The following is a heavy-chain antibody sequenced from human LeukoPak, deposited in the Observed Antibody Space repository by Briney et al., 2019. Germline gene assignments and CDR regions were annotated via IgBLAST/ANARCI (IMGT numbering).Heavy chain of an antibody. V-gene: IGHV1-46*01. CDR1: GYSFANYY. J-gene: IGHJ6*03. CDR3: AKDLNDWNYFYYYYLDV. Sequence: ASVKVSCKASGYSFANYYIHWVRRAPGQGLEWMGVINPTGGVATYAQRFQGRLTMSRDTSTTTVYMELSSLKSEDTAVYYCAKDLNDWNYFYYYYLDVWGIGTMVTVFS. D-gene: IGHD3-9*01. CDR2: INPTGGVA.